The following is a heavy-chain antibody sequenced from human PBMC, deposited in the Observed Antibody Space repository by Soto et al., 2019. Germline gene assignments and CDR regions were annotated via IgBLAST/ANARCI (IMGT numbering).Heavy chain of an antibody. CDR2: IYHSGNT. V-gene: IGHV4-38-2*01. CDR3: ARVGKYSGYDCFDY. CDR1: GYSISSGYY. J-gene: IGHJ4*02. Sequence: PSETLSLTCAVSGYSISSGYYCGWIRQPPGKGLEWIGSIYHSGNTYYNPSLKSRVTISVDTSKNHFSLKLSSVTAADTAVYYCARVGKYSGYDCFDYWGQGTLVTVSS. D-gene: IGHD5-12*01.